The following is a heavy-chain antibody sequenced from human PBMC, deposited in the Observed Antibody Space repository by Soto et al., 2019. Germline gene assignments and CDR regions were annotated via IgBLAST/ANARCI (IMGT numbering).Heavy chain of an antibody. CDR1: GFTFSSYW. CDR3: ARDQGYCSGGSCYVAGY. D-gene: IGHD2-15*01. J-gene: IGHJ4*02. Sequence: EVQLVESGGGLVQPGGSQRLSCAASGFTFSSYWMYWVRQAPGKGLVWVSRINSDGSSTSYADSVKGRFTISRDNAKNTLYLQMNSLRAEDTAVYYCARDQGYCSGGSCYVAGYWGQGTLVTVSS. V-gene: IGHV3-74*01. CDR2: INSDGSST.